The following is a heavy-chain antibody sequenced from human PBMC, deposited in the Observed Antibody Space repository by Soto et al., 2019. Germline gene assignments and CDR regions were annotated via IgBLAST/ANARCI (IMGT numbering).Heavy chain of an antibody. D-gene: IGHD4-17*01. V-gene: IGHV4-59*08. Sequence: SETLSLTCTVSGGSISSYYWSWIRQPPGKGLEWIGYIYYSGSTNYHPSLKSRVTISVDTSKNQFALKLSSVTAADTAVYYCASLFNGDYDYYFDYWGQGTLVTVSS. CDR3: ASLFNGDYDYYFDY. CDR2: IYYSGST. CDR1: GGSISSYY. J-gene: IGHJ4*02.